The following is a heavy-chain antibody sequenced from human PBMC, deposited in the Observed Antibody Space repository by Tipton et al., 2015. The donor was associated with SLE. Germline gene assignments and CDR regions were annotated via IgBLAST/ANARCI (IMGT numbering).Heavy chain of an antibody. CDR2: IHHSGRT. Sequence: TLSLTCTVSGDSITDSGYSWNWVRQHPGAGLEWIGYIHHSGRTDYNPSLRSRVTISRDTSKNHFSLKVNSVTAADTAVFYCARGNILTGYYFDAFDFWGQGTMVTVSS. J-gene: IGHJ3*01. D-gene: IGHD3-9*01. V-gene: IGHV4-31*03. CDR1: GDSITDSGYS. CDR3: ARGNILTGYYFDAFDF.